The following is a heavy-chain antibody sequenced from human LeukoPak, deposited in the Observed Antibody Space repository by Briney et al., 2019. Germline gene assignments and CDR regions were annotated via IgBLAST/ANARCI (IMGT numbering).Heavy chain of an antibody. CDR1: GFTFSSYA. D-gene: IGHD3-10*01. CDR2: LSGDGSST. J-gene: IGHJ4*02. CDR3: AKPPDYYVSGSYPFDF. Sequence: PGGSLRLSCVASGFTFSSYAMSWVRQAPGKGLEWVSTLSGDGSSTYYADSVKGRFTISRDYSKNTLYLQMNSLRVEDTAVYYCAKPPDYYVSGSYPFDFWGQGTLVTVSS. V-gene: IGHV3-23*01.